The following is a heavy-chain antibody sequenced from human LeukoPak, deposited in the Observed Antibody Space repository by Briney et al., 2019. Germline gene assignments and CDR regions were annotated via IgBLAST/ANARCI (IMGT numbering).Heavy chain of an antibody. V-gene: IGHV4-34*01. CDR1: GGSFSDYY. Sequence: SETLSLTCAVYGGSFSDYYWSWIRQPPGKGLEWIGENNHIGSSNYNPSLKSRVTISVDTSKNQFSLKLSSVTAADTAVYYCARLSTIVRGLMQEDAFDIWGQGTMVTVFS. D-gene: IGHD3-10*01. CDR2: NNHIGSS. J-gene: IGHJ3*02. CDR3: ARLSTIVRGLMQEDAFDI.